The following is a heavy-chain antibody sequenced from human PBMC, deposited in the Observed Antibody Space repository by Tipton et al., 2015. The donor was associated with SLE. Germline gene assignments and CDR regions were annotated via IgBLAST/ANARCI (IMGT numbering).Heavy chain of an antibody. CDR1: GGAVNTDSYY. CDR2: IYYSGSN. J-gene: IGHJ4*02. D-gene: IGHD6-19*01. Sequence: LRLSCTASGGAVNTDSYYWGWIRQPPGKGLEWIGSIYYSGSNYYNPSLKSRVTISVDTSKNQFSLKLSSVSAADTAVYYCARGWTGSGWPFDYWGQGTLVTVSS. V-gene: IGHV4-39*07. CDR3: ARGWTGSGWPFDY.